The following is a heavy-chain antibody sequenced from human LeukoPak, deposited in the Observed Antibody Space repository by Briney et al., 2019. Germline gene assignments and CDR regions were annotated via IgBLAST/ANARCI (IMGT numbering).Heavy chain of an antibody. CDR3: ARDGDIAARRASGFDY. J-gene: IGHJ4*02. CDR2: IKQDGSEK. V-gene: IGHV3-7*01. Sequence: GGSLRLSCAASGFTFSSYWMSWVRQAPGKGLEWVANIKQDGSEKYYVDSVKGRFTISRDNAKNSLYLQMNSLRAEDTAVYYCARDGDIAARRASGFDYWGQGTLVTVSS. D-gene: IGHD6-6*01. CDR1: GFTFSSYW.